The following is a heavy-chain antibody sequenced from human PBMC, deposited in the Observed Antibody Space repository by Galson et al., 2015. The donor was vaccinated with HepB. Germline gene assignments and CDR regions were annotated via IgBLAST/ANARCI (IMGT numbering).Heavy chain of an antibody. V-gene: IGHV1-18*01. Sequence: SVKVSCKASGYTFTSYGISWVRQAPGQGLEWMGWISAYNGNTNYAQKLQGRVTMTTDTSTSTAYMELRSLRSDDTAVYYCAIAPEEGSGWYGDYYYYMDVWGKGTTVTVSS. CDR3: AIAPEEGSGWYGDYYYYMDV. J-gene: IGHJ6*03. CDR2: ISAYNGNT. CDR1: GYTFTSYG. D-gene: IGHD6-19*01.